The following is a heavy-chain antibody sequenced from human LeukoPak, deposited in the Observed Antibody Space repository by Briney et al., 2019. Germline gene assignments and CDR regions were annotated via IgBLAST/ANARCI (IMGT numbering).Heavy chain of an antibody. D-gene: IGHD5-24*01. V-gene: IGHV3-13*01. CDR2: LGTAGDT. J-gene: IGHJ4*02. CDR1: GFILSNYA. Sequence: QSGGSLRLSCAASGFILSNYAMHWVRQPAGKGLEWVSALGTAGDTFYPGSVKGRFTISRDNAKKSLFLQMSSLRAEDTAIYYCARQSTPHGNFDYWGQGTLVTVSS. CDR3: ARQSTPHGNFDY.